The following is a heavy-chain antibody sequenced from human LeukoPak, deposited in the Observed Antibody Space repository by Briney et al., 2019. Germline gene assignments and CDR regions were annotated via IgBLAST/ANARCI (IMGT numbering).Heavy chain of an antibody. CDR1: GYSFTSYW. CDR2: IYPGDSDT. Sequence: GESLKISCKGSGYSFTSYWIGWVRQMPGKGLGWMGIIYPGDSDTRYSPSFQGQVTISADKSISTAYQQWSSLKASDTAMYYCARVGGLAVAGREGIGYWGQRTLVTVSS. J-gene: IGHJ4*02. V-gene: IGHV5-51*01. CDR3: ARVGGLAVAGREGIGY. D-gene: IGHD6-19*01.